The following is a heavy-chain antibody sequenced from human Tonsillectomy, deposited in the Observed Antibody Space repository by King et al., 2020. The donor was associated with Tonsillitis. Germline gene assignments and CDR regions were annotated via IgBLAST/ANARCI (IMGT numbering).Heavy chain of an antibody. CDR1: GFTFSSYA. V-gene: IGHV3-30-3*01. CDR3: AGGGGATDNSFDI. Sequence: QLVQSGGGVVQPGRSLRLSCAASGFTFSSYAMHWVRQAPGKGLEWVAVISYDGSNKYYADSVKGRFTISRDNSKNTLYLQMNSLRAEDTAVYYCAGGGGATDNSFDIWGQGTMVTVSS. CDR2: ISYDGSNK. J-gene: IGHJ3*02. D-gene: IGHD1-26*01.